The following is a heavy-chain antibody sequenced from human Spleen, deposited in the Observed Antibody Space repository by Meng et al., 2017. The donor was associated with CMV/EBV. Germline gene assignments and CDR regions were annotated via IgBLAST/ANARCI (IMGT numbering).Heavy chain of an antibody. J-gene: IGHJ6*02. V-gene: IGHV3-30-3*01. CDR1: GYTFSSYA. D-gene: IGHD3-22*01. CDR3: ARDRSGSQSNDYYYYGMDV. Sequence: SLKIACADSGYTFSSYAMHWVRQAPGKGLEWVAVISYDGSNKYYADSVKGRFTISRDNSKNTLYLQMNSLRAEDTAVYYCARDRSGSQSNDYYYYGMDVWGQGTTVTVSS. CDR2: ISYDGSNK.